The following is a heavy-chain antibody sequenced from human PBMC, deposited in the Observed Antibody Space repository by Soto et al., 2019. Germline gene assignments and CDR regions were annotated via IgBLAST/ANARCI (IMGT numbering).Heavy chain of an antibody. CDR1: GGSISSYY. CDR3: ARVRGYSYGYGSFDY. Sequence: QVQLQESGPGLVKPSETLSLTCTVSGGSISSYYWSWIRQPPGKGLEWIGYIYYSGSTNYNPTLKSRVTISVDTSTKQFSLKLSSVTAADTAVYYCARVRGYSYGYGSFDYWGQGTLVTVSS. D-gene: IGHD5-18*01. CDR2: IYYSGST. V-gene: IGHV4-59*01. J-gene: IGHJ4*02.